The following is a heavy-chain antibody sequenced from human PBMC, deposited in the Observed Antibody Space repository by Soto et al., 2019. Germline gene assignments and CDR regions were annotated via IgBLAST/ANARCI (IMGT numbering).Heavy chain of an antibody. V-gene: IGHV3-21*01. Sequence: PGGSLRLSCAASGFIFTSYSMNWVRQAPGKGLEWVSSISGSGSSIYYADSVKGRFTISRDNARNSLYLQMNSLRAEDTAVYYCASARGSSWYFDFWGQGALVTVSS. J-gene: IGHJ4*02. CDR2: ISGSGSSI. CDR3: ASARGSSWYFDF. D-gene: IGHD6-13*01. CDR1: GFIFTSYS.